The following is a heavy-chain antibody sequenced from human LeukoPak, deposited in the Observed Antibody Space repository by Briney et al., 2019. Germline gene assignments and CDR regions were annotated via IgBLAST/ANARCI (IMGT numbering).Heavy chain of an antibody. V-gene: IGHV1-18*01. CDR3: ARGLDYGGNTLVLSASDM. CDR2: ISVYNGNT. J-gene: IGHJ3*02. CDR1: GSTFTNYG. D-gene: IGHD4-23*01. Sequence: GSAVNVSCKASGSTFTNYGISWLRQAPGHALEWMGWISVYNGNTKYAQNRQGRATMTTDTSTSTAYMEVRSLRSDDTAVYYCARGLDYGGNTLVLSASDMWGQGTMVTVSS.